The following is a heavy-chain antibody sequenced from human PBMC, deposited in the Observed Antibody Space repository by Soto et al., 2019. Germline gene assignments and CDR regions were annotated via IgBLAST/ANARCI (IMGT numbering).Heavy chain of an antibody. CDR2: INSDGSNT. Sequence: EVQLVESGGGLVQPGGSLRLSCATSKFTFSSYWMHWVRQGPGKGLVWVSRINSDGSNTDYADYVKGRFTISRDNAKNNLYLQMNSLRAEDTAVYYCASWVGYCSGSTCSDAFDIWGQGTMVTVSS. CDR3: ASWVGYCSGSTCSDAFDI. J-gene: IGHJ3*02. D-gene: IGHD2-15*01. CDR1: KFTFSSYW. V-gene: IGHV3-74*01.